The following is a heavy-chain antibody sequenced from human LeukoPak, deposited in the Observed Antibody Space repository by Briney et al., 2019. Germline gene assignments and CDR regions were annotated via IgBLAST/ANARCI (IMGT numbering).Heavy chain of an antibody. Sequence: PSETLSLTCTVSGGTISNYSWNWIRQPPGKGLEWIGYIYYSGSTNYNPSLKSRVSISVDTSKNQFSLKLTSVTAADTAVYYCASPSSTSEYYYDYWGQGTLVTVSS. D-gene: IGHD2-2*01. CDR2: IYYSGST. CDR1: GGTISNYS. CDR3: ASPSSTSEYYYDY. J-gene: IGHJ4*02. V-gene: IGHV4-59*08.